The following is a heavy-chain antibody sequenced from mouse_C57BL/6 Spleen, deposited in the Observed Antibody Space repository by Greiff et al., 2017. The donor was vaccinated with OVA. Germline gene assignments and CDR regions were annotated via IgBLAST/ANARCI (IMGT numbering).Heavy chain of an antibody. V-gene: IGHV1-26*01. J-gene: IGHJ2*01. D-gene: IGHD1-1*01. CDR1: GYTFTDYY. CDR3: AHYGSSSSFDY. CDR2: IHPNNGGT. Sequence: EVQLQQSGPELVKPGASVKISCKASGYTFTDYYMNWVKQSHGKSLEWIGDIHPNNGGTSYNQKFKGKATLTVDKSSSTAYMELRSLTSEDSAVYYCAHYGSSSSFDYWGQGTTLTVSS.